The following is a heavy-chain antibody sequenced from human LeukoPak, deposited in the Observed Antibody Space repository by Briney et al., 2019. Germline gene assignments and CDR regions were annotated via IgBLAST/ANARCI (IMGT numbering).Heavy chain of an antibody. CDR3: ATRGYCSSTSCYVYYYYYMDV. CDR1: GYTFTGYY. V-gene: IGHV1-2*02. D-gene: IGHD2-2*01. J-gene: IGHJ6*03. CDR2: INPNSGGT. Sequence: GASVKVSCKASGYTFTGYYMHWVRQAPGQGLEWMGWINPNSGGTNYAQKFQGRVTMTRDTSISTAYMELSRLRSDDTAVYYCATRGYCSSTSCYVYYYYYMDVWGKGTTVTVSS.